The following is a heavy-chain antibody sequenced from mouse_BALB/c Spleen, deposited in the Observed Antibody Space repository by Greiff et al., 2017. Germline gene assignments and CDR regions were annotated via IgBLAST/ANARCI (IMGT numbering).Heavy chain of an antibody. Sequence: EVKLMESGGGLVKPGGSLKLSCAASGFTFSSYTVSWVRQTPEKRLEWVATISSGGSYTYYPDSVKGRFTISRDNAKNTLYLQMSSLKSEDTAMYYCTRDEAYWGQGTLVTVSA. V-gene: IGHV5-6-4*01. CDR3: TRDEAY. CDR1: GFTFSSYT. J-gene: IGHJ3*01. CDR2: ISSGGSYT.